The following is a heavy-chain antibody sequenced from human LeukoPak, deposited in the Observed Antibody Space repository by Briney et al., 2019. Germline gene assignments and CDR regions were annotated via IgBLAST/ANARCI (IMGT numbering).Heavy chain of an antibody. CDR3: ATLAARPGDLDY. Sequence: ATVKVSCKVSGYTLTELSMHWVRQAPGKGLEWMGGFDPEDGETIYAQKFQGRVTMTEDTSTDTAYMELSSLRSEDTAVYYCATLAARPGDLDYWGQGTLVTVSS. CDR2: FDPEDGET. J-gene: IGHJ4*02. V-gene: IGHV1-24*01. D-gene: IGHD6-6*01. CDR1: GYTLTELS.